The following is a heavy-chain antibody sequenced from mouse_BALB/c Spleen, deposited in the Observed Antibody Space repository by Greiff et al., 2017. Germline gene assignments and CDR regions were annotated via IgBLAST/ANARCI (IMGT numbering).Heavy chain of an antibody. CDR2: ISTYYGDA. V-gene: IGHV1S137*01. CDR1: GYTFTDYA. CDR3: ARGNGNYLPFDY. Sequence: QVQLQQSGAELVRPGVSVKISCKGSGYTFTDYAMHWVKQSHAKSLEWIGVISTYYGDASYNQKFKGKATMTVDKSSSTAYMELARLTSEDSAIYYCARGNGNYLPFDYWGQGTTLTVS. D-gene: IGHD2-1*01. J-gene: IGHJ2*01.